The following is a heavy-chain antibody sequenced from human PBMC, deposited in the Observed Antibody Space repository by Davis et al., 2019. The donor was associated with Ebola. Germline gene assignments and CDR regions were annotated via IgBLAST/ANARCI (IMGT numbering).Heavy chain of an antibody. Sequence: GESLKISCAASGFTFSSYAMHWVRQAPGKGLEWVANIKQDGSEKYYVDSVKGRFTISRDNAKNSLYLQMNSLRAEDTAVYYCARDQVDYGDYVGYYYYYVDVWGKGTTVTVSS. CDR2: IKQDGSEK. CDR1: GFTFSSYA. J-gene: IGHJ6*03. D-gene: IGHD4-17*01. CDR3: ARDQVDYGDYVGYYYYYVDV. V-gene: IGHV3-7*03.